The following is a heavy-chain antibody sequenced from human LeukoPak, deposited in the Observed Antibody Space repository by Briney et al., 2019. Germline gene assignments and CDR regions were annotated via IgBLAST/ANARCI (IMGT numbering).Heavy chain of an antibody. V-gene: IGHV4-59*01. CDR3: ARVGNCSGGSCYSVFYYYYMDV. Sequence: SSETLSLTCTVSGGSISSYYWSWIRQPPGKGLEWIGYIYYSGSTNYNPSLKSRVTISVDTSKNQFSLKLSSVTAADTAVYYCARVGNCSGGSCYSVFYYYYMDVWGKGTTVTVSS. CDR2: IYYSGST. J-gene: IGHJ6*03. CDR1: GGSISSYY. D-gene: IGHD2-15*01.